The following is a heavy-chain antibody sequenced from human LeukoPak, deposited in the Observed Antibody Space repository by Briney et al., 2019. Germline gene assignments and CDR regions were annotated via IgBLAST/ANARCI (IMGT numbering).Heavy chain of an antibody. CDR3: ARAAYDYVWWSYRYGGFDR. CDR1: GGSISSYY. D-gene: IGHD3-16*02. J-gene: IGHJ5*02. CDR2: IYYSGST. Sequence: SETLSLTCTVSGGSISSYYWSWLRQPPGKGLEWIGYIYYSGSTNYNTSLKSRITISVDTSKNQFSLKLSSVTAADTAVYYCARAAYDYVWWSYRYGGFDRWGQGTLVTVSS. V-gene: IGHV4-59*01.